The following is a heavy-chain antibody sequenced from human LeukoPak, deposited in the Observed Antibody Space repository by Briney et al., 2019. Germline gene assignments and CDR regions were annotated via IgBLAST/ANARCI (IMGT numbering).Heavy chain of an antibody. CDR3: AGTVTQAERWTFDI. Sequence: SETLSLTCTVSGYSISSGYYWGWIRQPPGKGLEWIGSIYHSGSTYYNPSLKSRVTISVDTSKNQFSLKLSSVTAADTAVYYCAGTVTQAERWTFDIWGQGTMVTVSS. D-gene: IGHD4-17*01. CDR1: GYSISSGYY. CDR2: IYHSGST. J-gene: IGHJ3*02. V-gene: IGHV4-38-2*02.